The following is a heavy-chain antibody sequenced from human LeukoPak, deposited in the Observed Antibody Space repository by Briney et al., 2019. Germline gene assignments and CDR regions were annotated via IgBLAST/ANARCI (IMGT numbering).Heavy chain of an antibody. J-gene: IGHJ5*02. CDR1: GFTFSSYG. V-gene: IGHV3-30*02. Sequence: GGSLRLSCAASGFTFSSYGMHWVRQAPGKGLEWVAFIRYDGSNKYYADSVKGRFTISRDNSKNTLYLRMNSLRAEDTAVYYCAKGEYSSSSPSGWFDPWGQGTLVTVSS. CDR3: AKGEYSSSSPSGWFDP. CDR2: IRYDGSNK. D-gene: IGHD6-6*01.